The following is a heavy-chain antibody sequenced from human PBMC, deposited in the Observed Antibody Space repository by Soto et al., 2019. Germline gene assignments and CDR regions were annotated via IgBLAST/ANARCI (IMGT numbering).Heavy chain of an antibody. CDR3: ARCREGVVGATTLVDYYYYGMDV. CDR2: ISSSSSYI. V-gene: IGHV3-21*01. J-gene: IGHJ6*02. CDR1: GFTFSSYS. Sequence: PXVSLLLSCAASGFTFSSYSMNWVRQAPGKGLEWVSSISSSSSYIYYADSVKGRFTISRDSAKNSLYLQMNSLRAEDTAVYYCARCREGVVGATTLVDYYYYGMDVWGQGTTVTVSS. D-gene: IGHD1-26*01.